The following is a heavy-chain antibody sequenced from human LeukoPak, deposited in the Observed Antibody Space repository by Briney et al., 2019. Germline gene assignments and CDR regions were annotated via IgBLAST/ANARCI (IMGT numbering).Heavy chain of an antibody. J-gene: IGHJ4*02. V-gene: IGHV3-23*01. CDR1: GFTFNSYA. D-gene: IGHD6-13*01. CDR3: AKIAAVGYYFDY. CDR2: ISGSGGTT. Sequence: PGGSLRLSCAVSGFTFNSYAMSWVRQAPGKGLEWVSGISGSGGTTYYADSVKGRFTISRDNSENTLYLQMNSLRAEDTAVHYCAKIAAVGYYFDYWGQGTLVTVSS.